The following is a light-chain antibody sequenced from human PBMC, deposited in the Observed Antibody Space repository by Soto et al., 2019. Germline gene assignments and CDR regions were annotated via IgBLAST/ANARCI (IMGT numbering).Light chain of an antibody. J-gene: IGLJ1*01. Sequence: QSVLTQPASVSGSPGQSITISCTGTSSDVGSYNLVSWYQQHPGKAPKLMIYDGNKRPSGVSNRFSGSTSANTASLTISGLQTKEEADYYCSSYAGTNALVFGAGTKLTVL. CDR2: DGN. CDR3: SSYAGTNALV. CDR1: SSDVGSYNL. V-gene: IGLV2-23*01.